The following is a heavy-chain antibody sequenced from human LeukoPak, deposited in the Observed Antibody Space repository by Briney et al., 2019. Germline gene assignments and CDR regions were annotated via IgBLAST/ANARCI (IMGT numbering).Heavy chain of an antibody. D-gene: IGHD1-7*01. CDR1: GFTFSSYA. Sequence: GGSLRLSCAASGFTFSSYAMSWVRQAPGKGLEWVSAISGSGGSTYYADSGKGRFTISRDNSKHTLYLQMNSLRAEDTAVYYCAKVKGRGYNWNYYFDYWGQGTLVTVSS. J-gene: IGHJ4*02. CDR3: AKVKGRGYNWNYYFDY. CDR2: ISGSGGST. V-gene: IGHV3-23*01.